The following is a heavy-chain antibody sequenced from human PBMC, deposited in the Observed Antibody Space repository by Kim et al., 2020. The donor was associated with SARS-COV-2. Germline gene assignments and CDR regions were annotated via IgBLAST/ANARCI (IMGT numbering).Heavy chain of an antibody. J-gene: IGHJ3*02. Sequence: SETLSLTCTVSGGSISSYYWSWIRQPPGKGLEWIGYIYYSGSTNYNPSLKSRVTISVDTSKNQFSLKLSSVTAADTAVYYCARDLVYYDSSGYEGGAFDIWGQGTMVTVSS. CDR2: IYYSGST. CDR1: GGSISSYY. D-gene: IGHD3-22*01. V-gene: IGHV4-59*13. CDR3: ARDLVYYDSSGYEGGAFDI.